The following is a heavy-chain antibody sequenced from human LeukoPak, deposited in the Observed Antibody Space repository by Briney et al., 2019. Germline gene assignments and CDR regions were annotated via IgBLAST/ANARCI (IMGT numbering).Heavy chain of an antibody. J-gene: IGHJ6*03. Sequence: GGSLRLSCAASGFTFSRYGMSWVRQAPGKGLEWVSSISSSSSYIYYADSVKGRFTISRDNAKNSLYLQMNSLRAEDTAVYYCARVTIVATRSYYYYYMDVWGKGTTVTVSS. D-gene: IGHD5-12*01. CDR2: ISSSSSYI. V-gene: IGHV3-21*01. CDR1: GFTFSRYG. CDR3: ARVTIVATRSYYYYYMDV.